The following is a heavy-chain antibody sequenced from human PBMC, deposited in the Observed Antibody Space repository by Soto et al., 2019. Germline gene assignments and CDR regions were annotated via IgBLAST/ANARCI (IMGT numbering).Heavy chain of an antibody. Sequence: QMQLVQSGGGVVQPGTSLRLSCVASGFTFSTHGMHWVRQAPGKGLEWVAVVSSDGGTKYYAESVKGRLTVSRDNARNTLSLQMDSLSSEDTAVYYCAREGSGSRFAFDVRGPGTMVTVSS. CDR2: VSSDGGTK. D-gene: IGHD1-26*01. CDR1: GFTFSTHG. CDR3: AREGSGSRFAFDV. J-gene: IGHJ3*01. V-gene: IGHV3-30*03.